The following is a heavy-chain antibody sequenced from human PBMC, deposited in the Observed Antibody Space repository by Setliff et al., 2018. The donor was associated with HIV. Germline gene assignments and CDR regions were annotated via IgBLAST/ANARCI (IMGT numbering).Heavy chain of an antibody. CDR2: ISHSGTV. D-gene: IGHD3-10*01. CDR1: AYSINSGDY. J-gene: IGHJ3*02. Sequence: PSETLSLTCTVSAYSINSGDYWGWIRQSPGKGLGWIGTISHSGTVYYNPSLESRVTMSVDTSKNQFSLKLSSVTAADTAVYYCARGHSYYRDIWGQGTMVTVSS. CDR3: ARGHSYYRDI. V-gene: IGHV4-38-2*02.